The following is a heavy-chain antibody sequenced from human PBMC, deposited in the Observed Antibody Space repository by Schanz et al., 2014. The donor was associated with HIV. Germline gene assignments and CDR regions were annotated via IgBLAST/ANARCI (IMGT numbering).Heavy chain of an antibody. CDR2: ISAYNGNT. J-gene: IGHJ6*02. V-gene: IGHV1-18*01. CDR3: ARITGEHYYAMDV. D-gene: IGHD3-16*01. Sequence: QVQLVQSGAEVEKPGASAKVSCRASNYTFSYYGISWVRQAPGQGLEWVGWISAYNGNTNYAQKVQGRVSMATDTSTNTAYMELRSLRSDDTAVYYCARITGEHYYAMDVWGQGTTVTVS. CDR1: NYTFSYYG.